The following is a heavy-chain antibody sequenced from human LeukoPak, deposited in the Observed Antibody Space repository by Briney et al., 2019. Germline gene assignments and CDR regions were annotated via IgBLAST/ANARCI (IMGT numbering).Heavy chain of an antibody. D-gene: IGHD3-22*01. V-gene: IGHV5-51*01. CDR2: IYPSDSDT. Sequence: GESLKISCKGSGYNLSNYWIAWARQMPGKGLEWRGIIYPSDSDTRYRASCQGQVSTSADKSITTAYLQWSSLKASDTAMYFCARPNITYYYDSSGYDAFDVWGQGTMVTVSS. CDR3: ARPNITYYYDSSGYDAFDV. CDR1: GYNLSNYW. J-gene: IGHJ3*01.